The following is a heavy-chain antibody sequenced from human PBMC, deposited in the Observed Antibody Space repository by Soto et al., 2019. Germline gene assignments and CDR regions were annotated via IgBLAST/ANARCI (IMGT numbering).Heavy chain of an antibody. CDR3: ARGPHGYYYDSSGYYYFDY. D-gene: IGHD3-22*01. CDR2: IYPGDSDT. Sequence: GESLKISCKGSGYSFTSYWIGWVRQMPGKGLEWMGIIYPGDSDTRYSPSFQGQVTISADKSISTAYLQWSSLKASDTAMYYCARGPHGYYYDSSGYYYFDYWGKGTLVTVSS. CDR1: GYSFTSYW. V-gene: IGHV5-51*01. J-gene: IGHJ4*02.